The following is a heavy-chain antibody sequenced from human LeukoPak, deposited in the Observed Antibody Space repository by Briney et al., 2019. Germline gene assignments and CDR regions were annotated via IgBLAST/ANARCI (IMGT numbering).Heavy chain of an antibody. CDR3: ARRDLRYYYYGMDV. Sequence: ASVKVSCKASGYTFTGYYMHWVRQAPGQGLEWMGWINPNSGGTNYAQKFQGRVTMTRDTSISTAYMELSRLRSDDTAAYYCARRDLRYYYYGMDVWGQGTTVTVSS. CDR1: GYTFTGYY. V-gene: IGHV1-2*02. J-gene: IGHJ6*02. CDR2: INPNSGGT. D-gene: IGHD4-17*01.